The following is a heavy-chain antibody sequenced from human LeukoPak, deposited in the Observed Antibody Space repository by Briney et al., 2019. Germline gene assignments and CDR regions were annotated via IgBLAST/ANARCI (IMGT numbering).Heavy chain of an antibody. V-gene: IGHV3-21*01. D-gene: IGHD3-22*01. CDR2: ISSSSSYI. CDR1: GFTFSSYS. CDR3: AKGGYYDSSGYYNWYFDL. J-gene: IGHJ2*01. Sequence: GGSLRLSCAASGFTFSSYSMNWVRQAPGKGLEWVSSISSSSSYIYYADSVKGRFTISRDNAKNSLYLQMNSLRAEDTAVYYCAKGGYYDSSGYYNWYFDLWGRGTLVTVSS.